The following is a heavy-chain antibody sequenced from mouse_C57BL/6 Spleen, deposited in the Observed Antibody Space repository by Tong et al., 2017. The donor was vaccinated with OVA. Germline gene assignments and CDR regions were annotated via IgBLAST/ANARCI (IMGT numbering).Heavy chain of an antibody. Sequence: KTSGYTFTEYTMHWVKQSHGKSLEWIGGINPNNGGTSYNQKFKGKATLTVDKSSSKACRELRSLKAEDSEVYYCARDYGSSERFAYWGQGTLVTVSA. CDR3: ARDYGSSERFAY. D-gene: IGHD1-1*01. CDR1: GYTFTEYT. J-gene: IGHJ3*01. CDR2: INPNNGGT. V-gene: IGHV1-18*01.